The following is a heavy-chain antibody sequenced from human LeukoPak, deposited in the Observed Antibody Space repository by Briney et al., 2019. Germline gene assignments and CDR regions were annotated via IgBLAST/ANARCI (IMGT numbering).Heavy chain of an antibody. J-gene: IGHJ4*02. CDR2: IHSSGSA. CDR1: GDSISTCF. V-gene: IGHV4-59*01. D-gene: IGHD6-13*01. CDR3: ARGRIAAAGTGIDY. Sequence: SETLSLTCTVSGDSISTCFWSWIRQPPGKGLEWIGYIHSSGSANYSPSLKSRVTISVDTSKNQFSLKLSSVTAADTAVYYCARGRIAAAGTGIDYWGQGTLVTVSS.